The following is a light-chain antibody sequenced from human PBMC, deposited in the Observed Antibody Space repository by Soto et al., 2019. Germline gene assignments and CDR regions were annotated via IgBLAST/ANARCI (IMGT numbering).Light chain of an antibody. Sequence: DIVMTQSPATLSVSPGERATLSCRASQSVSSNLAWYQQKPCQAPRLLIYGASTRATGIPARFSGSGAGTESTFTISSLLSEDVAVYYCQQHNNCFTFGPGTKVDIK. CDR3: QQHNNCFT. CDR2: GAS. J-gene: IGKJ3*01. CDR1: QSVSSN. V-gene: IGKV3D-15*01.